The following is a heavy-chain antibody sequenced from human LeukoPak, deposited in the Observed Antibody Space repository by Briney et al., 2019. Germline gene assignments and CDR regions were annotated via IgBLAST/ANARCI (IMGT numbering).Heavy chain of an antibody. CDR3: VTAGNYRFDN. Sequence: TGGSLRLSCVASGFTFGTYWMHWDRQAPGKGLLWVSRINSDGRTTNYADSVRGRFTISRDNARSTLYLQMNSLRDDDTAVYYCVTAGNYRFDNWGQGTLVTVSS. CDR2: INSDGRTT. V-gene: IGHV3-74*01. CDR1: GFTFGTYW. J-gene: IGHJ4*02. D-gene: IGHD5-24*01.